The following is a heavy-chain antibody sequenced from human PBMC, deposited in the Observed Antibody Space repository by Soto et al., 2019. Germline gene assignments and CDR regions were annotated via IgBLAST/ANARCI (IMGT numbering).Heavy chain of an antibody. CDR1: GASLLSSY. CDR2: IFSSGRT. V-gene: IGHV4-4*07. Sequence: VQLQESGPGLVKPSETLSLSCDVSGASLLSSYWSWVRQPAGKGLEWIGHIFSSGRTSYNPSLTSRATMSIDTPNNKFSLNLNSVTAAHTAVYYCAKGWDVKYFDHWGQGARVTVSS. J-gene: IGHJ4*02. D-gene: IGHD1-26*01. CDR3: AKGWDVKYFDH.